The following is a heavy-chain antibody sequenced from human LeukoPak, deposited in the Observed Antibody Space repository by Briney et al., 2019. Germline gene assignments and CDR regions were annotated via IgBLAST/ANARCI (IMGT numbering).Heavy chain of an antibody. CDR1: GYTLTELS. CDR3: ATPYNWNDGGNWFDP. J-gene: IGHJ5*02. Sequence: ASVKVSCKVSGYTLTELSMHWVRQAPGKGLEWMGGFDPEDGETIYAQKFQGRVTMTEDTSTDTAYMELSSLRSEDTAVYYCATPYNWNDGGNWFDPWGQGTLVTVSS. CDR2: FDPEDGET. D-gene: IGHD1-20*01. V-gene: IGHV1-24*01.